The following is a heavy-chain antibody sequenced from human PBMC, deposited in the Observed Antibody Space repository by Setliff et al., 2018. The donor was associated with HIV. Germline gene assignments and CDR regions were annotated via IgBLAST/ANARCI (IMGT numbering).Heavy chain of an antibody. V-gene: IGHV4-38-2*01. J-gene: IGHJ5*02. CDR3: ASRVYYYDSSGYLREEGFDP. CDR1: GYSISSGFY. D-gene: IGHD3-22*01. Sequence: SETLSLICAVSGYSISSGFYWGWIRQPPGKGLEWIGSIYHSGSTYYNPSLKSRVTISVDTSKNQFSLKLSSVTAADAAVYYCASRVYYYDSSGYLREEGFDPWGQGTLVTVSS. CDR2: IYHSGST.